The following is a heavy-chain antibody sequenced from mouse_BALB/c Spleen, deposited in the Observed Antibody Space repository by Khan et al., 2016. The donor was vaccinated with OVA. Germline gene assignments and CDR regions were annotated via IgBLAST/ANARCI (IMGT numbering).Heavy chain of an antibody. V-gene: IGHV1-80*01. CDR2: IYPGDGNT. Sequence: VQLQQSGAELVRPGSSVKISCKASGYAFSNSLMNWVKQGPGQGLEWIGQIYPGDGNTNYNGKFKDKATLTADNSSTTAYMQLSSLTSEDSAVYFCARSGYDDFAYWGQGTLVTVSA. D-gene: IGHD2-14*01. CDR3: ARSGYDDFAY. J-gene: IGHJ3*01. CDR1: GYAFSNSL.